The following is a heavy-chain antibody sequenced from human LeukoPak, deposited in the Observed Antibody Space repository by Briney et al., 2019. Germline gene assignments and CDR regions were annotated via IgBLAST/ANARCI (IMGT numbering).Heavy chain of an antibody. CDR2: IYPGDSDT. V-gene: IGHV5-51*01. D-gene: IGHD5-18*01. J-gene: IGHJ4*02. CDR3: ARHGDTAMVLDY. Sequence: GESPKISFKGSGXNFTSYWIAWVRQMPGKGLECMGIIYPGDSDTRYSPSFQGQVTISADKSISTAYLQRSSLKASDTAMYYCARHGDTAMVLDYWGQGTLVTVSS. CDR1: GXNFTSYW.